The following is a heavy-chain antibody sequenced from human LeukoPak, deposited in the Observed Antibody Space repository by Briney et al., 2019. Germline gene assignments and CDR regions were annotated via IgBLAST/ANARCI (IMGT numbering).Heavy chain of an antibody. Sequence: PSETLSLTCTVSGGSISSYYWSWIRQPPGKGLEWIGYIYYGGSTNYNPSLKSRVTISVDTSKNQFSLKLSSVTAADTAVYYCARDVRFAFDIWGQGTMVTVSS. V-gene: IGHV4-59*01. CDR3: ARDVRFAFDI. CDR2: IYYGGST. CDR1: GGSISSYY. J-gene: IGHJ3*02. D-gene: IGHD4-17*01.